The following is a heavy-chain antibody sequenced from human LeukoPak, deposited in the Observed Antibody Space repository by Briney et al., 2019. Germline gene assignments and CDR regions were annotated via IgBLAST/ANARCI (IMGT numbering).Heavy chain of an antibody. D-gene: IGHD3-10*01. J-gene: IGHJ5*02. CDR2: IYYSGST. CDR3: ARSPFSMVRGVRGNWFDP. V-gene: IGHV4-39*07. CDR1: GGSISSSSYY. Sequence: PSETLSLTCTVSGGSISSSSYYWGWIRQPPGKGLEWIGSIYYSGSTYYNPSLKSRVTISVDTSKNQFSLKLSSVTAADTAVYYCARSPFSMVRGVRGNWFDPWGQGTLVTVSS.